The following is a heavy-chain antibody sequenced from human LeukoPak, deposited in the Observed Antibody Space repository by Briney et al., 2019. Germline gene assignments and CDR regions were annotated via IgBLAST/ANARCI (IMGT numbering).Heavy chain of an antibody. CDR3: ARVSLDCSSTSCYTLFDY. CDR1: GGSISSGDYY. Sequence: SETLSLTCTVSGGSISSGDYYWSWIRQPPGKGLEWLGYIYYSGSTYYNPSLKSRVTISVDTSKNQFSLKLSSVTAADTAVYYCARVSLDCSSTSCYTLFDYWGQGTLATVSS. CDR2: IYYSGST. V-gene: IGHV4-30-4*08. D-gene: IGHD2-2*02. J-gene: IGHJ4*02.